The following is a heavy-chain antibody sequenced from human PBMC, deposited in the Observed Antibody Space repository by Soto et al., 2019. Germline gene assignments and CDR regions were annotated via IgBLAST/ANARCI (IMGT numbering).Heavy chain of an antibody. CDR1: GFSFSLYW. CDR3: AKVITMIVVAPVDY. D-gene: IGHD3-22*01. Sequence: PGGSLRLSCEGSGFSFSLYWMSWVRQAPGKGLEWVANIKRDGSEQYYADSVKGRFTISRDNSKNTLYLQMNSLRAEDTAVYYCAKVITMIVVAPVDYWGQGTLVTVSS. V-gene: IGHV3-7*03. CDR2: IKRDGSEQ. J-gene: IGHJ4*02.